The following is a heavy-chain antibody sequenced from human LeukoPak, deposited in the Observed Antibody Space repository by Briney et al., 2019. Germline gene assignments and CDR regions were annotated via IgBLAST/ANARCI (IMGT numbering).Heavy chain of an antibody. V-gene: IGHV4-59*01. CDR3: AAGRYSGYDAQSLDV. J-gene: IGHJ6*02. CDR1: GGSISSYY. D-gene: IGHD5-12*01. CDR2: IYYSGST. Sequence: SETLSLTCTVSGGSISSYYWSWIRQPPGKGLEWIGYIYYSGSTNYNPSLKSRVTISVDTSKNQFSLKLSSVTAADTAVYYCAAGRYSGYDAQSLDVWAKGPRSPSP.